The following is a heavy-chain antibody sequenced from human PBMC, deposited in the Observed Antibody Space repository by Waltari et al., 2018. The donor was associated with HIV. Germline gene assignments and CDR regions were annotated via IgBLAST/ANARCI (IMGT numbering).Heavy chain of an antibody. CDR3: TRDSSGYAGFDS. J-gene: IGHJ4*02. CDR1: GFAFSDHL. D-gene: IGHD5-12*01. V-gene: IGHV3-72*01. Sequence: EVQLVESGGGLVRPGGCLRLSCAASGFAFSDHLLDWVRQDAGKGLEWVGRSRNKANSYTTEYAASVKGRFTISRDASKNSLFLQMNSLRADDTAIYYCTRDSSGYAGFDSWGQGALVTVSS. CDR2: SRNKANSYTT.